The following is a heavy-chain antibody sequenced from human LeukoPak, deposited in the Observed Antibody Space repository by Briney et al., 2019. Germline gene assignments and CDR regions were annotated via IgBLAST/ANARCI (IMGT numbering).Heavy chain of an antibody. CDR3: AKDLETYYYGSGSYDY. D-gene: IGHD3-10*01. CDR1: GFTFSSYG. CDR2: ISYDGSNK. Sequence: GGSLRLSCTASGFTFSSYGMHWVRQAPGKGLEWVAVISYDGSNKYYADSVKGRFSISGDNSKNTLYLQMNSLRAEDAAVYYCAKDLETYYYGSGSYDYWGQGTLVTVSS. J-gene: IGHJ4*02. V-gene: IGHV3-30*18.